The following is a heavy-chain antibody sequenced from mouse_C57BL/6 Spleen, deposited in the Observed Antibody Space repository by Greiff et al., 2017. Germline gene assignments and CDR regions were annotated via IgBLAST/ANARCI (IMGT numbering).Heavy chain of an antibody. Sequence: EVMLQESGPSLVRPSQTLSLTCTVTGFSINSDCYWIWLRQFPGNKLEYIGYTFYSGITYYNPSLESRTYITRDTSKNQFSLKLSSVTTEDTATYYCAGDYYGNWYFDVWGTGTTVTVSS. D-gene: IGHD2-1*01. CDR2: TFYSGIT. V-gene: IGHV3-3*01. J-gene: IGHJ1*03. CDR1: GFSINSDCY. CDR3: AGDYYGNWYFDV.